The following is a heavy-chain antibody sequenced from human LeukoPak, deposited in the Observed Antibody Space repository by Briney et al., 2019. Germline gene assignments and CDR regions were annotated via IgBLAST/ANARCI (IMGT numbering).Heavy chain of an antibody. CDR2: IAGSGDSS. CDR1: GITFTSYA. Sequence: GGSLRLSCAASGITFTSYAMTWVRQAPGKGLEWVSSIAGSGDSSFYADSVKGRFVISRDNAKDSVYLQMNSLRADDTAVYYCARVRGAGLQYYYMDVWGKGTTVTVSS. J-gene: IGHJ6*03. V-gene: IGHV3-23*01. CDR3: ARVRGAGLQYYYMDV. D-gene: IGHD1-26*01.